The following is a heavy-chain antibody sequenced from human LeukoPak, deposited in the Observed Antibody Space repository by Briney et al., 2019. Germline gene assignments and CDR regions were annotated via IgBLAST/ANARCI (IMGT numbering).Heavy chain of an antibody. Sequence: PGGSLRLSCAASGYTFSSYWMHWVRQAPGKGLVWVSRIDTDGRTTTYADSVSGRFPIYRDNVQNTLYLQMNSLTAEDTAVYYCARDVAGARSYWGQGALVSVSS. J-gene: IGHJ4*02. V-gene: IGHV3-74*01. CDR3: ARDVAGARSY. CDR1: GYTFSSYW. D-gene: IGHD3-10*01. CDR2: IDTDGRTT.